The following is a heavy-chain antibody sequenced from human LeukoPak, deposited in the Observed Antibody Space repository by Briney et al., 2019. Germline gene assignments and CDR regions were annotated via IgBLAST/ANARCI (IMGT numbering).Heavy chain of an antibody. D-gene: IGHD1-26*01. J-gene: IGHJ4*02. Sequence: PSETLSLTCTVSGYSISSDYYWGWIRQSPGKGLEWIGSIYRSGSTYYNPSLNSRVTISLDTSKNQFSLRLSSVTAADTAVYYCARTGSGSYQTDYWGQGTLVTVSS. CDR2: IYRSGST. CDR1: GYSISSDYY. V-gene: IGHV4-38-2*02. CDR3: ARTGSGSYQTDY.